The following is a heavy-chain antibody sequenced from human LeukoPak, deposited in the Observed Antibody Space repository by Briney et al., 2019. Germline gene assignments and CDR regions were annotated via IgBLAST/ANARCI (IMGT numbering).Heavy chain of an antibody. V-gene: IGHV3-33*01. CDR2: IWFDGSNK. CDR1: GFTFSTSG. D-gene: IGHD3-9*01. CDR3: ARGGTELVIPTS. Sequence: GGSLRLSCAASGFTFSTSGMHWVRQAPGKGLEWVAVIWFDGSNKHYADSVKGRFTISRDNAKNLLYLQMNSLRTEDTALYYCARGGTELVIPTSWGQGTLVTVSS. J-gene: IGHJ5*02.